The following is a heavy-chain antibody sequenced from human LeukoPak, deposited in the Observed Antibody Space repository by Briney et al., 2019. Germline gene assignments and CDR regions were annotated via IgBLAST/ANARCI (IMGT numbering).Heavy chain of an antibody. Sequence: GGSLRLSCAASGFTVSSNYMSWVRQAPGKGLEWVSVIYSGGSTYYADSVKGRFTISRDNSKNTLYLQMNSLRAEDTAVYYCARDLEAGRRQQLVLGAFDIWGQGTMVTVSS. J-gene: IGHJ3*02. CDR3: ARDLEAGRRQQLVLGAFDI. V-gene: IGHV3-53*01. D-gene: IGHD6-13*01. CDR1: GFTVSSNY. CDR2: IYSGGST.